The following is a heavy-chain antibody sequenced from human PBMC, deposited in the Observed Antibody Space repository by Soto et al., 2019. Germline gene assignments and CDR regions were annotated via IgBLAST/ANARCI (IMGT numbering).Heavy chain of an antibody. CDR1: GFTYSTYW. CDR2: ANSDGTST. D-gene: IGHD2-15*01. Sequence: EVALVESGGGLVQPGGSLRLSCAASGFTYSTYWMHGVRRAPGKGLVWVSRANSDGTSTSYADSVKGRFTLSRDNAKNTLHLQMNSLRTEDTVVYYCARGIGPYCSGGTCYALSLWGQGTPVTVSS. CDR3: ARGIGPYCSGGTCYALSL. V-gene: IGHV3-74*01. J-gene: IGHJ4*02.